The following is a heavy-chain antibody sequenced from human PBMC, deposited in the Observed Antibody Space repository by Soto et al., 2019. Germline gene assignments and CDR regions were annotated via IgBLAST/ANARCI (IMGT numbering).Heavy chain of an antibody. D-gene: IGHD2-21*01. CDR3: AREDQIVGSLDY. V-gene: IGHV4-59*11. Sequence: SETLSLTCTVSGASITSHYWSWIRQPPGKGLEWIGHIYYRGSTNYNPSLKSRVTMSADTSKNQFSLKLSSVTAADTAVFYCAREDQIVGSLDYWGQGILVTVSS. J-gene: IGHJ4*02. CDR2: IYYRGST. CDR1: GASITSHY.